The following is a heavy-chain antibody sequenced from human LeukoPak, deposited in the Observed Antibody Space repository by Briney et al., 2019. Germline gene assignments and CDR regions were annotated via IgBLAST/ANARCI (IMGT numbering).Heavy chain of an antibody. Sequence: GGSLRLSCAASGFTFSSYSMNWVRQAPGKGLEWVSGISWNSGSIGYADSVKGRFTISRDNAKNSLYLQMNSLRAEDMALYYCAKGITFGGVIVPMAFDYWGQGTLVTVSS. CDR3: AKGITFGGVIVPMAFDY. V-gene: IGHV3-9*03. D-gene: IGHD3-16*02. CDR1: GFTFSSYS. CDR2: ISWNSGSI. J-gene: IGHJ4*02.